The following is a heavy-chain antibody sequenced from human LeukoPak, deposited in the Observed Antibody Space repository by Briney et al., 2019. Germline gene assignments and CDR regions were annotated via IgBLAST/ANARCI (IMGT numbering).Heavy chain of an antibody. V-gene: IGHV3-30-3*01. CDR2: ILYDGSNK. CDR1: GFTFSSYA. J-gene: IGHJ6*02. D-gene: IGHD3-3*01. Sequence: GGSLRLSCAASGFTFSSYAMHWVRQAPGKGLEWVAVILYDGSNKYNADSVKGRFTISRDNSKNTLYLQMNSLRAEDTAVYYCARDWDTTFGVVMSSYYGMDVWGLGTTVTVSS. CDR3: ARDWDTTFGVVMSSYYGMDV.